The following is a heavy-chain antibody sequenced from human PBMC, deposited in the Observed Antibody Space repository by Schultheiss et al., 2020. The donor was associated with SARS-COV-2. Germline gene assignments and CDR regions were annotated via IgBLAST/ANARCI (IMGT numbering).Heavy chain of an antibody. Sequence: GESLKISCAASGFTFSSYGMHWVRQAPGKGLEWVAVIWYDGSNKYYADSVKGRFTISRDNSKNTLYLQMNSLRAEDTAVYYCARERADVDTAMVTYYYYYYGMDVWGQGTTVTVSS. CDR3: ARERADVDTAMVTYYYYYYGMDV. J-gene: IGHJ6*02. CDR1: GFTFSSYG. D-gene: IGHD5-18*01. CDR2: IWYDGSNK. V-gene: IGHV3-33*01.